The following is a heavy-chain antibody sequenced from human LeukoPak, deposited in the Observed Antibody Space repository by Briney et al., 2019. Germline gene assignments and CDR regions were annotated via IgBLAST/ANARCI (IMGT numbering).Heavy chain of an antibody. CDR3: TTDPTNVDTTMVTRRGY. CDR2: IKRKTDGGTT. CDR1: GFTFSNAW. V-gene: IGHV3-15*01. Sequence: GGSLRLSGAASGFTFSNAWMSWVRQAPGKGLEWVGRIKRKTDGGTTDYAAPVKGRFTISRDDSKNTLYLQMNSLKTEDAAVYFCTTDPTNVDTTMVTRRGYWGQGTLVTVSS. J-gene: IGHJ4*02. D-gene: IGHD5-18*01.